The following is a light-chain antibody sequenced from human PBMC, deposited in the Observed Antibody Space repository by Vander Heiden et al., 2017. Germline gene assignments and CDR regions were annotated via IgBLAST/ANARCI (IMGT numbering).Light chain of an antibody. Sequence: QPVVTQEPSFSVSPGGTVTVTCGLSSGSVSTTSYPSWYQQTPGQPPRTLIYNTNTRSSGVPDRFSGSIVGNKAALTITGAQADDESDYYCLLYMGGGIWVFGGGTKLTVL. V-gene: IGLV8-61*01. CDR3: LLYMGGGIWV. CDR1: SGSVSTTSY. CDR2: NTN. J-gene: IGLJ3*02.